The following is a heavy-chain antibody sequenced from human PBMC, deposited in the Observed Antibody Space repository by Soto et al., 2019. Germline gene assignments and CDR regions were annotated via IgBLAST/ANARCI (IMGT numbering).Heavy chain of an antibody. J-gene: IGHJ4*02. CDR2: IYWDDDK. V-gene: IGHV2-5*02. CDR1: GFSLSTSRVG. Sequence: QITLKESGPTLVKPTQPLTLTCTFSGFSLSTSRVGVGWIRQPPGKALEWLALIYWDDDKRYSPSLKTRLTITKHTSKNQVALTMTNMDPVDTATYYCAHYRIYGDYMYYFHSWGQGTLVNGPS. CDR3: AHYRIYGDYMYYFHS. D-gene: IGHD4-17*01.